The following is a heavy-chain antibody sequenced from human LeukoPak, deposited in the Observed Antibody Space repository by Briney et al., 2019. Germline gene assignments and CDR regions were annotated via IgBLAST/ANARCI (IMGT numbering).Heavy chain of an antibody. CDR3: ARDSSVGVGY. CDR1: GYTFTGYY. D-gene: IGHD6-19*01. V-gene: IGHV1-2*02. J-gene: IGHJ4*02. Sequence: ASVKVSCKASGYTFTGYYMHWVRQAPGQGLEWMGWINPNSGGANFAQKFQGRVTMTRDTSISTAYMELSSLRSDDTAVYYCARDSSVGVGYWGQGTLVTVSS. CDR2: INPNSGGA.